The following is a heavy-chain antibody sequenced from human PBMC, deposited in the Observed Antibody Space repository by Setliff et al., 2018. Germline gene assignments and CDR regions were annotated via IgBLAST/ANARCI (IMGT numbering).Heavy chain of an antibody. Sequence: PGESLKISCKGSGYSFTSYWIGWVRQMPGKGLEWMGIIYPGDSHTRYSPSFQGQVTISADKSISTAYLQWSSLKASDTAMYYCARHRWAIDDAFDIWGQGAMVTVSS. D-gene: IGHD3-16*01. V-gene: IGHV5-51*01. CDR1: GYSFTSYW. CDR2: IYPGDSHT. CDR3: ARHRWAIDDAFDI. J-gene: IGHJ3*02.